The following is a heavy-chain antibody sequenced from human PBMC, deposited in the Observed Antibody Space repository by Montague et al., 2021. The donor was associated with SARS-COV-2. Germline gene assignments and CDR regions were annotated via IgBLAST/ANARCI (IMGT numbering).Heavy chain of an antibody. CDR2: INQSGST. V-gene: IGHV4-34*01. CDR3: ARGQVTVFGVLIILPAAGPLDV. Sequence: SETLSLTCAVYGDSLSGRYWSWIRQSPGKGLEWMGEINQSGSTNYNPSLKSRGSISVDAAKNQFSLRLSSVAAADTAVYYCARGQVTVFGVLIILPAAGPLDVWGQGTKVTVSS. D-gene: IGHD3-3*01. J-gene: IGHJ3*01. CDR1: GDSLSGRY.